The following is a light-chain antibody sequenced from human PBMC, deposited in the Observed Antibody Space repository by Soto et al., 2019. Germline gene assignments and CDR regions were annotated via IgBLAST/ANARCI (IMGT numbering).Light chain of an antibody. V-gene: IGKV1-5*01. CDR3: QQYISYSYT. CDR2: DAS. CDR1: RTISNW. Sequence: DIQMTQSPSTLSASVGDRVTITCRASRTISNWLAWYQQKPGKAPKLLIYDASSLHSGVPSRFSGSGSGTEFTLTISSLQPDDFATYYCQQYISYSYTFGQGTKLEI. J-gene: IGKJ2*01.